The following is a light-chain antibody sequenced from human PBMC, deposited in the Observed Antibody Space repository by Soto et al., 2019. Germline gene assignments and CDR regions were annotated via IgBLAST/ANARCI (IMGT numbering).Light chain of an antibody. Sequence: EIVLTQSPATLSLSPGDRATLSCRASQSVRSYLAWYQQKPGQAPRLLIYDASNSATGIPARFSGSGSGTDFTLTITSLEPEDFAVYYCHQRSDWPSTFGGGTKVEIK. V-gene: IGKV3-11*01. CDR2: DAS. CDR3: HQRSDWPST. CDR1: QSVRSY. J-gene: IGKJ4*01.